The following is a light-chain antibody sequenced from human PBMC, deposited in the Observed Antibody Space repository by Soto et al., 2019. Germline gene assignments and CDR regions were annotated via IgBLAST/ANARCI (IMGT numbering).Light chain of an antibody. CDR1: QSISTH. CDR2: AAS. Sequence: DIQMTQSPSSLSASVGDRVAIICRASQSISTHLSWYQQKPGKAPKLLIYAASSLQSWVPSRFTGSGSGTDFTLTISSLQPEDFATYYCQQSYTSWWTFGQGTKV. V-gene: IGKV1-39*01. J-gene: IGKJ1*01. CDR3: QQSYTSWWT.